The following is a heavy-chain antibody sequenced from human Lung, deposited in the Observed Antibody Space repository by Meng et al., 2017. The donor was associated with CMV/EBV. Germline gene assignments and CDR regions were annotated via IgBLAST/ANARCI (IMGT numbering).Heavy chain of an antibody. CDR1: GVPINTEENF. V-gene: IGHV4-30-4*02. J-gene: IGHJ6*02. CDR3: ARDRQHWALGRFYGLDV. D-gene: IGHD7-27*01. Sequence: SXTLSLXCNASGVPINTEENFWTWIRQSPGKGLEWIGLITYSGTAYYNSALKSRVTISSDTSTNQFSLNLKSMTAADTAVYYCARDRQHWALGRFYGLDVXGRGXPVTVSS. CDR2: ITYSGTA.